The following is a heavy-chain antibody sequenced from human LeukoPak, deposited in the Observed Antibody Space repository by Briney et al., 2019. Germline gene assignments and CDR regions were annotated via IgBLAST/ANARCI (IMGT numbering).Heavy chain of an antibody. CDR2: IYYSGST. Sequence: MSSETLSLTCTVSGGSISSSSYYWGWIRQPPGKGLEWIGSIYYSGSTYYNPSLKSRVTISVDTSKNQFSLKLSSVTAADTAVYYCARDYIEWFGELLFDRRYYFDYWGQGTLVTVSS. J-gene: IGHJ4*02. V-gene: IGHV4-39*07. CDR3: ARDYIEWFGELLFDRRYYFDY. D-gene: IGHD3-10*01. CDR1: GGSISSSSYY.